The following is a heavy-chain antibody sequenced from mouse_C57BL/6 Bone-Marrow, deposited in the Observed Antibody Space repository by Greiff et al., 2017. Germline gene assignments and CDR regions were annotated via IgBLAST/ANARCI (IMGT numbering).Heavy chain of an antibody. D-gene: IGHD1-1*01. CDR3: ARLEFDGSSGDRYFDV. CDR1: GYTFTSYD. CDR2: IYPRDGST. Sequence: QVQLQQSGPELVKPGASVKLSCKASGYTFTSYDINWVKQRPGQGLEWIGWIYPRDGSTKYNEKFKGKATLTADTSSSTAYMALHCLTSAASAFYFCARLEFDGSSGDRYFDVWGTGTTVTVSS. J-gene: IGHJ1*03. V-gene: IGHV1-85*01.